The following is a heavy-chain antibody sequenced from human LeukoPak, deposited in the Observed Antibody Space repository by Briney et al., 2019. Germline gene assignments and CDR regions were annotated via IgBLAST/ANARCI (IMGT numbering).Heavy chain of an antibody. J-gene: IGHJ4*02. V-gene: IGHV4-59*01. CDR2: IYYSGTT. CDR3: ASWTLYCSGGSCDPEY. Sequence: PSETLSLTCTVSGGSISSYYWSWIRQPPGKGLEWIGYIYYSGTTNYNPSLKSRVTISVDTSKNQFSLELSSVTAADTAVYYCASWTLYCSGGSCDPEYWGQGTLVTVSS. CDR1: GGSISSYY. D-gene: IGHD2-15*01.